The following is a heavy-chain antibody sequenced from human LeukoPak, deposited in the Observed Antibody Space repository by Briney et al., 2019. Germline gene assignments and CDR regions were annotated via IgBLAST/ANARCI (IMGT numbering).Heavy chain of an antibody. D-gene: IGHD3-10*01. CDR1: GGSVSSGSYY. CDR2: IYYSGST. J-gene: IGHJ6*04. V-gene: IGHV4-61*01. Sequence: SETLSLTCTVSGGSVSSGSYYWSWIRQPPGKGLEWIGYIYYSGSTNYNPSLKSRVTISVDTSKNQFSLKLSSVTAADTAVYYCARVGQGITMVRGVIRYYCGMDVWGKGTTVTVSS. CDR3: ARVGQGITMVRGVIRYYCGMDV.